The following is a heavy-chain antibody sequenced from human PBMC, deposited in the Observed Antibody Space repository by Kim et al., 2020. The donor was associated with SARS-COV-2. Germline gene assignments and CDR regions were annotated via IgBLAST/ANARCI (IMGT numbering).Heavy chain of an antibody. Sequence: SETLSLTCAVYGGSFSGYYWSWIRQPPGKGLEWIGEINHSGSTNYNPSLKSRVTISVDTSKNQFSLKLSSVTAADTAVYYCARGPVHYYYYGMAVWGQGT. CDR1: GGSFSGYY. CDR2: INHSGST. CDR3: ARGPVHYYYYGMAV. J-gene: IGHJ6*02. V-gene: IGHV4-34*01.